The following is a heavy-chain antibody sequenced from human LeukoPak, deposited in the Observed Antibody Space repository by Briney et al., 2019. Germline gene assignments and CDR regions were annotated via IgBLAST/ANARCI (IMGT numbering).Heavy chain of an antibody. CDR3: ARGTKWEPHYFDY. J-gene: IGHJ4*02. D-gene: IGHD1-26*01. CDR2: IYYSGST. Sequence: PSETLSLTCTVSGDSISSSSYYWGWIRQPPGKGLEWIGSIYYSGSTYNNPSLKSRVTISVDTSKKQFSLKLSSVTAADTAVYYCARGTKWEPHYFDYWGQGTLVTVSS. CDR1: GDSISSSSYY. V-gene: IGHV4-39*01.